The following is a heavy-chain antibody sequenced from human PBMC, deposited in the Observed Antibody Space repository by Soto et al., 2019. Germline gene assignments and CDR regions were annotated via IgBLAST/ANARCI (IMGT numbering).Heavy chain of an antibody. CDR1: GFTFSSYG. CDR2: IWYDGSNK. CDR3: ARDAVHSMIVVVPGY. D-gene: IGHD3-22*01. Sequence: GGSLRLSCAASGFTFSSYGMHWVRQAPGKGLEWVAVIWYDGSNKYYADSVKGRFTISRDNSKNTLYLQMNSLRAEDTAVYYCARDAVHSMIVVVPGYWGQGTLVTVSS. J-gene: IGHJ4*02. V-gene: IGHV3-33*01.